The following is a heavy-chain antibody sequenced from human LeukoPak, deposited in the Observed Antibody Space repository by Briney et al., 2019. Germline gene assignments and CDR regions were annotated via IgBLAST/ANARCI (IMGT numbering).Heavy chain of an antibody. J-gene: IGHJ4*02. D-gene: IGHD2-21*02. Sequence: PGRSLRLSCAASGFTFSSYAMHWVRQAPGKGLEWVAVISYDGSNKYYADSVKGRFTISRDNSKNTLYLQMNSLRAEDTAVYYCARDQSDLYYFDYWGQGTLVTVSS. CDR2: ISYDGSNK. V-gene: IGHV3-30-3*01. CDR1: GFTFSSYA. CDR3: ARDQSDLYYFDY.